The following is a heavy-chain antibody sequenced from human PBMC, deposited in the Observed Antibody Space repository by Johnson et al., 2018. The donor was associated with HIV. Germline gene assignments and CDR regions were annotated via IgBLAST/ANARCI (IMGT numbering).Heavy chain of an antibody. Sequence: VQLVESGGGLVQPWGSLRLSCAASGFTFSSYCMHWVRQAPGKGLEWVAVISYDGSNKYYADSVKGRFTISRDNSKNTLYLQMNSLRAEDTAVYYCAKDMERYSYGPDAFDIWGQGTMVTVSS. D-gene: IGHD5-18*01. J-gene: IGHJ3*02. V-gene: IGHV3-30*04. CDR1: GFTFSSYC. CDR2: ISYDGSNK. CDR3: AKDMERYSYGPDAFDI.